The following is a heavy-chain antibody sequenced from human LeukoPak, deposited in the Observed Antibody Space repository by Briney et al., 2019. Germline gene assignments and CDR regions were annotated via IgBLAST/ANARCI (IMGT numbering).Heavy chain of an antibody. D-gene: IGHD1-26*01. J-gene: IGHJ3*02. V-gene: IGHV4-31*03. CDR2: IYYSGST. CDR1: GGSISSGGYY. CDR3: ARAGAFDAFDI. Sequence: SQTLSLTCTVSGGSISSGGYYWSWIRQHPGKDLEWIGYIYYSGSTNYNPSLKSRVTISVDTSKNQFSLKLSSVTAADTAVYYCARAGAFDAFDIWGQGTMVTVSS.